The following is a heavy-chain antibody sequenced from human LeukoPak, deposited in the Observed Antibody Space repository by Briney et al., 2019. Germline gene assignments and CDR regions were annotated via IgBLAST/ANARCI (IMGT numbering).Heavy chain of an antibody. Sequence: GGTLRLSCAASGFTFSSYGMSWVRQAPGKGLEWVSAISGSGGSTYYADSVKGRFTISRDNSKNTLYLQMNSLRAEDTAVYYCANRGYSYGFYSWFDPWGQGTLVTVSS. CDR2: ISGSGGST. V-gene: IGHV3-23*01. J-gene: IGHJ5*02. D-gene: IGHD5-18*01. CDR1: GFTFSSYG. CDR3: ANRGYSYGFYSWFDP.